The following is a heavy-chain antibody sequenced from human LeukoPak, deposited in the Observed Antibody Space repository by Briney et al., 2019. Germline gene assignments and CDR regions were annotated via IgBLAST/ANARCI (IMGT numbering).Heavy chain of an antibody. J-gene: IGHJ6*02. D-gene: IGHD4-17*01. Sequence: PGRSLRLSCAASGFTFSSYAMHWVRQAPGKGLEWVAVISYDGSNKYYADSVKGRFTISRDNSKNTLYLQMNSLRAEDTAVYYCARGTTTVTTRISCYGMDVWGQGTTVTVSS. CDR2: ISYDGSNK. V-gene: IGHV3-30*04. CDR3: ARGTTTVTTRISCYGMDV. CDR1: GFTFSSYA.